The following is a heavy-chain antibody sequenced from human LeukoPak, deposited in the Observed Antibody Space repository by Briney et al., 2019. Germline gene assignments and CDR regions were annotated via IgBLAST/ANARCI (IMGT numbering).Heavy chain of an antibody. Sequence: SETLSLTCTVSGDSISSSSYYWGWIRQPPGKGLEWIGNIYFSGSTAYNPSLKSRVTISVDTSKNQFSLKLSSVTAADTAVYFCARGPYSYDSSGAFDIWGQGTMVTVSS. CDR1: GDSISSSSYY. V-gene: IGHV4-39*07. J-gene: IGHJ3*02. CDR2: IYFSGST. CDR3: ARGPYSYDSSGAFDI. D-gene: IGHD3-22*01.